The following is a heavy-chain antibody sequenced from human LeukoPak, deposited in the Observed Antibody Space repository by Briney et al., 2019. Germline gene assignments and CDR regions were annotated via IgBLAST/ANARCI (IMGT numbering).Heavy chain of an antibody. V-gene: IGHV4-39*07. CDR1: GGSISSSSYY. J-gene: IGHJ4*02. Sequence: PSETLSLTCTVSGGSISSSSYYWGWIRQPPGKGLEWIGNIYYSGNAYYNPSLKSRVTISVDTSKNQFSLKLSSVTAADTAVYYCARTSSSQYYYDSSGIFDSWGQGTLVTVSS. D-gene: IGHD3-22*01. CDR2: IYYSGNA. CDR3: ARTSSSQYYYDSSGIFDS.